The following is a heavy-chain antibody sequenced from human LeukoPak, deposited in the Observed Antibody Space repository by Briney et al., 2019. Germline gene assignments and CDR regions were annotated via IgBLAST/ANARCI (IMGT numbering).Heavy chain of an antibody. CDR1: GGSFSGYY. CDR2: IIDSGDT. J-gene: IGHJ4*02. CDR3: ARGVVIAPQTFDY. Sequence: SETLSLTCAVYGGSFSGYYWSWIRQPPGKGLEWIGEIIDSGDTKYNSSLKSRVTISVDTSKNQFSLNPSSVTAADTAVYYCARGVVIAPQTFDYWGQGTLVTVSS. D-gene: IGHD2-21*01. V-gene: IGHV4-34*12.